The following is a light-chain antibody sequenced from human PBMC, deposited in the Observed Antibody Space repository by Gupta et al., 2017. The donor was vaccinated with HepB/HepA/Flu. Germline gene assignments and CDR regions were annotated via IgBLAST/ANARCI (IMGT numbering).Light chain of an antibody. V-gene: IGLV1-44*01. CDR1: SSNIGSNT. J-gene: IGLJ3*02. CDR2: SNF. CDR3: AAWDDSLAWM. Sequence: QSVLPKPPSASGTPGQRVTISFSGSSSNIGSNTVNWYQYVPGAAPRLLIYSNFQRPSGVPDRFSGSKSGTSASLAISGLLSEDEADYYCAAWDDSLAWMFGGGTKLTVL.